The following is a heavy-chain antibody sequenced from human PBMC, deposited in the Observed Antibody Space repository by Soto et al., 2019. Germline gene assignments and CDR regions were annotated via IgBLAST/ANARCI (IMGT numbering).Heavy chain of an antibody. D-gene: IGHD6-13*01. J-gene: IGHJ3*02. CDR2: ISAYNGNT. V-gene: IGHV1-18*01. CDR1: GYTFTSYG. Sequence: ASVKVSCKASGYTFTSYGISWVRQAPGQGLEWMGWISAYNGNTNYAQKLQGRVTMTTDTSTRTAYMELRSLRSDDTAVYYCARAGSSWYNGDAFDIWGQGTMVTVSS. CDR3: ARAGSSWYNGDAFDI.